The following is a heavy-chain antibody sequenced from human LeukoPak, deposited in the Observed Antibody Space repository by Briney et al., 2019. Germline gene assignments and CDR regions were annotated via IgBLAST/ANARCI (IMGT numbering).Heavy chain of an antibody. CDR1: GFCMSNYW. Sequence: GGSLRLSCAGSGFCMSNYWMSWVRPAAGEGMEWVANIKQAESERIYGDFVKERFSISRENAENSVYLQMNSLRDEDTAVYYCARGRFNYGWGMDVWGQGTTVIVSS. CDR3: ARGRFNYGWGMDV. V-gene: IGHV3-7*01. D-gene: IGHD5-18*01. J-gene: IGHJ6*02. CDR2: IKQAESER.